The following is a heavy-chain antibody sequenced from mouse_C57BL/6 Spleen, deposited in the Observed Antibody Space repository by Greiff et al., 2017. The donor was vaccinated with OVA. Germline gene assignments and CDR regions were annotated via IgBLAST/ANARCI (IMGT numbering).Heavy chain of an antibody. D-gene: IGHD2-1*01. CDR3: ARSRYGNYALDY. J-gene: IGHJ4*01. Sequence: QVQLKQPGAELVRPGSSVKLSCKASGYTFTSYWMDWVKQRPGQGLEWIGNIYPSDSETHYNQKFKDKATLTVDKSSSTAYMQLSSLTSEDSAVYYCARSRYGNYALDYWGQGTSVTVSS. CDR1: GYTFTSYW. V-gene: IGHV1-61*01. CDR2: IYPSDSET.